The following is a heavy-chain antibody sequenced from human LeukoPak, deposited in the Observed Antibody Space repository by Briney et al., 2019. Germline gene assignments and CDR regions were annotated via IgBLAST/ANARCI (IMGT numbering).Heavy chain of an antibody. V-gene: IGHV4-39*07. CDR2: AYYSGTT. J-gene: IGHJ5*02. CDR3: AGAGPSITMIVPGSWFDP. CDR1: GDSISSNNFY. D-gene: IGHD3-22*01. Sequence: TSETLSLTCTVSGDSISSNNFYWDWIRQPPGKGLEWIGSAYYSGTTYYNPSLKSRVTISVDTSKNQFSLKLSSVTAADTAVYYCAGAGPSITMIVPGSWFDPWGQGTLVTVSS.